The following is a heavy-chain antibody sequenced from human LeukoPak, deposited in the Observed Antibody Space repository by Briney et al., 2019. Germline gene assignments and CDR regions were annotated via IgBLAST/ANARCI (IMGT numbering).Heavy chain of an antibody. J-gene: IGHJ6*03. CDR3: ARHFTPSEWLTRYYYYFYYLDV. CDR2: INHSGTT. D-gene: IGHD5-12*01. CDR1: GFTFSSYSMN. V-gene: IGHV4-39*01. Sequence: GSLRLSCAASGFTFSSYSMNWVRQPPGKGLEWIGSINHSGTTHYNPSLKSRVTISIDTSKNQFSLGLTSVTAADTAVYYCARHFTPSEWLTRYYYYFYYLDVWGEGTTVTVSS.